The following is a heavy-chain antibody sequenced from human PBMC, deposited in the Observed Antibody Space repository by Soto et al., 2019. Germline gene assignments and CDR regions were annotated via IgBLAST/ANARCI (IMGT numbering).Heavy chain of an antibody. Sequence: SVKVSCKASGGTFSSYAISWVRQAPGQGLEWMGGIIPIFGTANYAQKFQGRVTITADESTSTAYMELSSLRSEDTAVYYCARVKSGSSYQYYYYGMDVWGQGTTVTVSS. D-gene: IGHD6-6*01. J-gene: IGHJ6*02. CDR2: IIPIFGTA. CDR1: GGTFSSYA. V-gene: IGHV1-69*13. CDR3: ARVKSGSSYQYYYYGMDV.